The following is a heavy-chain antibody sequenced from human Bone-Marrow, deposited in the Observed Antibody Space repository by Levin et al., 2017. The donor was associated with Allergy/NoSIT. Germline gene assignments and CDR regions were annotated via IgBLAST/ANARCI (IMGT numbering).Heavy chain of an antibody. Sequence: GESLKISCAASGFTFSSYAMHWVRQAPGKGLEWVAVISYDGSNKYYADSVKGRFTISRDNSKNTLYLQMNSLRAEDTAVYYCAGGGDIVVVPAAANWYFDLWGRGTLVTVSS. CDR1: GFTFSSYA. CDR2: ISYDGSNK. V-gene: IGHV3-30*04. CDR3: AGGGDIVVVPAAANWYFDL. J-gene: IGHJ2*01. D-gene: IGHD2-2*01.